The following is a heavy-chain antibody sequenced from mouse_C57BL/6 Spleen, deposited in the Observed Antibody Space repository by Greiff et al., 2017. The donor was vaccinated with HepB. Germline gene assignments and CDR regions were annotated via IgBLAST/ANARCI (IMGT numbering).Heavy chain of an antibody. CDR3: TRRYGSYYFDY. J-gene: IGHJ2*01. CDR1: GFTFSSYA. D-gene: IGHD2-10*02. V-gene: IGHV5S21*01. Sequence: EVNLVESGEGLVKPGGSLKLSCAASGFTFSSYAMSWVRQTPEKRLEWVAYISSGGDYIYYADTVKGRFTISRDNARNTLYLQMSSLKSEDTAMYYCTRRYGSYYFDYWGQGTTLTVSS. CDR2: ISSGGDYI.